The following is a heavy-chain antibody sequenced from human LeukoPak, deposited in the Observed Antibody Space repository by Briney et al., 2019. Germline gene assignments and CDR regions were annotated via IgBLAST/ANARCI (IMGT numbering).Heavy chain of an antibody. V-gene: IGHV3-21*01. D-gene: IGHD3-10*01. CDR2: ISSSSSYI. CDR3: ARAPTYYYGSGDDY. Sequence: GSLRLSCAASGFTFSSYSMNWVRQAPGKGLEWVSSISSSSSYIYYADSVKGRFTISRDNSKNSLYLQMNSLRAEDTAVYYCARAPTYYYGSGDDYWGQGTLVTVSS. CDR1: GFTFSSYS. J-gene: IGHJ4*02.